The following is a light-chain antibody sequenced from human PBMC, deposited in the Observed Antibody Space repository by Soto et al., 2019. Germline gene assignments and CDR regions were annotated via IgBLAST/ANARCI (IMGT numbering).Light chain of an antibody. CDR2: EGI. Sequence: QSVLTQHASVSGSPGQSITISCTGTRSDVGSYNLVSWYQQHPGKAPKLMIYEGIKRPSGVSNRCSGSKAGNTASLTISGRQAENEADYYCCTYAVSSTLIGGGTKLTVI. J-gene: IGLJ2*01. V-gene: IGLV2-23*01. CDR3: CTYAVSSTL. CDR1: RSDVGSYNL.